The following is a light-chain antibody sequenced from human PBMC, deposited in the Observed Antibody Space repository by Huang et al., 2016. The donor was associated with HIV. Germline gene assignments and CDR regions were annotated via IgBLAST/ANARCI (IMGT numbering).Light chain of an antibody. CDR2: ATS. J-gene: IGKJ2*01. V-gene: IGKV1-39*01. CDR1: QSITTY. Sequence: DIQMTQSPPSLSASLGDRVTITCRASQSITTYLNWYRHKPVEAPELLIHATSTWQNGVPSRFSGGGSGTDFTLTITNLQPEYVASYYCQQSYNLPYTFGRGTKVDIK. CDR3: QQSYNLPYT.